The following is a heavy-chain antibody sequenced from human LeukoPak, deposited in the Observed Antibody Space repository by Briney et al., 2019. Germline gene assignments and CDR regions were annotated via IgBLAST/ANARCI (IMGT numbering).Heavy chain of an antibody. D-gene: IGHD4-17*01. CDR2: IRGSGVGT. Sequence: GSLRLSCAASGFTLRNYAMMWLRQAPGKGPEWVSAIRGSGVGTDYADSVRGRFTVSRDNSKNTLYLQMNRLRVEDTAVYYRARDPNGDYIGAFDILGQGTMVTVSS. CDR1: GFTLRNYA. V-gene: IGHV3-23*01. J-gene: IGHJ3*02. CDR3: ARDPNGDYIGAFDI.